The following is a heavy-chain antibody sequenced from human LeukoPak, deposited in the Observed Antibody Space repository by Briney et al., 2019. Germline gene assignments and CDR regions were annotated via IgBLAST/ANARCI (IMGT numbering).Heavy chain of an antibody. D-gene: IGHD3-22*01. V-gene: IGHV3-23*01. CDR3: ANRGYYDSPWN. J-gene: IGHJ4*02. Sequence: GGSLRLSCAASGFTFSSYAMSWVRQAPGKGLEWASAISGSGGSTYYADSVKGRFTISRDNSKNTLYLQMNSLRAEDTAVYYCANRGYYDSPWNWGQGTLVTVSS. CDR1: GFTFSSYA. CDR2: ISGSGGST.